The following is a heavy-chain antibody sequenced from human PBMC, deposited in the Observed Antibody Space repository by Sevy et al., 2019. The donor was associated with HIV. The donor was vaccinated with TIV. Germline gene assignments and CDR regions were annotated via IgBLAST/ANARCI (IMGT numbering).Heavy chain of an antibody. J-gene: IGHJ4*02. Sequence: GGSLRLSCAASGFTFSNYGMHWVRQAPGKGLEWVALIRFDASTKYYKDSVKDRFTVSRDNAKNILYLQMNSLRPEDTAVYYCAKDLTGRYTSSSGDFDYWGQGTLVTVSS. CDR3: AKDLTGRYTSSSGDFDY. CDR1: GFTFSNYG. CDR2: IRFDASTK. D-gene: IGHD6-6*01. V-gene: IGHV3-30*02.